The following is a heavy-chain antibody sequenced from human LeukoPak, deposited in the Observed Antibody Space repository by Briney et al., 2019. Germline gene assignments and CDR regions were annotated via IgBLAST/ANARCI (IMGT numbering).Heavy chain of an antibody. Sequence: ASVKVSCKASGYTFTSYAMNWVRQAPGQGLEWMGWINTNTGNPTYAQGFTERFVFSLDTSVSTAYLQISSLKAEDTAVYYCASFSGFAFYDWFDPWGQGTLVTVSS. CDR3: ASFSGFAFYDWFDP. CDR1: GYTFTSYA. D-gene: IGHD3-10*01. J-gene: IGHJ5*02. V-gene: IGHV7-4-1*02. CDR2: INTNTGNP.